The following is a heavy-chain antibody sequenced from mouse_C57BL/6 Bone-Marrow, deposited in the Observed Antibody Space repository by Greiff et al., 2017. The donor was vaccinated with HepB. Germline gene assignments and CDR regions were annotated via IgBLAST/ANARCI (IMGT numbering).Heavy chain of an antibody. V-gene: IGHV14-4*01. D-gene: IGHD3-2*02. CDR1: GFNIKDDY. CDR3: TTLRLRSLDY. CDR2: IDPENGDT. Sequence: VQLQQSGAELVRPGASVKLSCTASGFNIKDDYMHWVKQRPEQGLEWIGWIDPENGDTEYASKFQGKATITADTSSNTAYLQLSSLTSEDTAVYYCTTLRLRSLDYWGQGTNLTVSS. J-gene: IGHJ2*01.